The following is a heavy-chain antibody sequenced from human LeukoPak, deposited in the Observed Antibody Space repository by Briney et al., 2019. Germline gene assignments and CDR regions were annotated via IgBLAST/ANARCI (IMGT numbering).Heavy chain of an antibody. Sequence: SETLSLTCAVYGGSFSGYYWSWIRQPPGKGLEWIGYIYYSGSTNYNPSLKSRVTISVDTSKKQFSLKVISVTAADTAVYYCARTLWFGELNWFDPWGQGTLVTVSS. CDR2: IYYSGST. D-gene: IGHD3-10*01. CDR3: ARTLWFGELNWFDP. V-gene: IGHV4-59*01. J-gene: IGHJ5*02. CDR1: GGSFSGYY.